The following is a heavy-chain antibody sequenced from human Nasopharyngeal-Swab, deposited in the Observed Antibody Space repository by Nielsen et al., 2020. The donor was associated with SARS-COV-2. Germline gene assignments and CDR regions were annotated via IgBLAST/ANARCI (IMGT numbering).Heavy chain of an antibody. V-gene: IGHV3-53*01. CDR2: IYRGGST. J-gene: IGHJ4*02. Sequence: VRQAPGKGLEWVSVIYRGGSTYYADSVKGRFTISRDSSKKTLYLQMNSLRAEDTAVYYCARDGSYSSGYFDYWGQGTLVTVSS. D-gene: IGHD6-19*01. CDR3: ARDGSYSSGYFDY.